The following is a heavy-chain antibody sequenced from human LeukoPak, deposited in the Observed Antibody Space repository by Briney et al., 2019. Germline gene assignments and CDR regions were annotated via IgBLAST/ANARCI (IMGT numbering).Heavy chain of an antibody. CDR2: TYYRSKWYN. V-gene: IGHV6-1*01. CDR3: AREAVVTRFDY. Sequence: SQTLSLTCAISGDSVSTNSAAWHWLRQSPSRGLEGLGRTYYRSKWYNDYAVSVKGRITINPDTSKNQFSLQLNSVTPEDTAVYYCAREAVVTRFDYWGQGTLVTVSS. CDR1: GDSVSTNSAA. J-gene: IGHJ4*02. D-gene: IGHD2-21*02.